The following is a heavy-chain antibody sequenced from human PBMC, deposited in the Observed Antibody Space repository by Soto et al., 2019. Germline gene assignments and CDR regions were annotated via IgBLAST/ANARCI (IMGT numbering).Heavy chain of an antibody. CDR3: ARDPPYSWNYGGDGMDV. Sequence: QVQLVQSGAEVKKPGASVKVSCKASGYTFTSYAMHWVRQAPGQRLEWMGWINAGNGNTKYSQKFQGRVTITRDTSASTAYMELSSLRSEDTAVYYCARDPPYSWNYGGDGMDVWGQGTTVTVSS. CDR1: GYTFTSYA. CDR2: INAGNGNT. D-gene: IGHD1-7*01. V-gene: IGHV1-3*01. J-gene: IGHJ6*02.